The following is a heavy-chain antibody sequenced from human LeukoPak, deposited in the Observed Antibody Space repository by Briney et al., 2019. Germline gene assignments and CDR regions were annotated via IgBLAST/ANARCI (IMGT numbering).Heavy chain of an antibody. Sequence: PSETLSLTCTVSGRSISSSSYYWRWIRQPPGKGLEWFRRIYYSGSTYYNPSLKSRVTISVDTSNNQFSLKLSSVTAADTAVYYCARSGWYGSGSYYDRNFDYWGQGTLVTVSS. CDR1: GRSISSSSYY. D-gene: IGHD3-10*01. CDR3: ARSGWYGSGSYYDRNFDY. V-gene: IGHV4-39*01. CDR2: IYYSGST. J-gene: IGHJ4*02.